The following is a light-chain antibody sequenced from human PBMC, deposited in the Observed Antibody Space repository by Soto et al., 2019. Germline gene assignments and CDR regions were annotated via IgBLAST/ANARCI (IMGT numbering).Light chain of an antibody. Sequence: EIVMTQSPATLSVSPGERATLSCRASQSVSINLAWYQQKPGQAPRLLIYGASTRATGIPARFSGSGSGTEFTLTISSLQSEDFASYFCQQYNNWPPDRTFGQGTKVEIK. CDR1: QSVSIN. CDR3: QQYNNWPPDRT. CDR2: GAS. V-gene: IGKV3-15*01. J-gene: IGKJ1*01.